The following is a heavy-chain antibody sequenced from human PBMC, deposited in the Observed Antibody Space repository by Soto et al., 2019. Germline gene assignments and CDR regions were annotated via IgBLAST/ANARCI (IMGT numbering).Heavy chain of an antibody. V-gene: IGHV3-9*01. CDR2: INWKSDI. CDR3: AISQDRGGRTTFIY. Sequence: PGGSLRLSCAVSGFTFDDNAMHLVRQAPENGLEWVSGINWKSDIGYEDSVKGRFTISRETAENYLYLQMNSLRAEDTALYYCAISQDRGGRTTFIYWGQGTQVTVSS. CDR1: GFTFDDNA. J-gene: IGHJ4*02. D-gene: IGHD3-16*01.